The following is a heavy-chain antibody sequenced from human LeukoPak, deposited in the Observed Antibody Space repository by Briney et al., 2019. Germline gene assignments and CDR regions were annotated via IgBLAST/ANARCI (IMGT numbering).Heavy chain of an antibody. Sequence: PGGSLRLSCAASGFTFSSYEMNWVRQAPGKGLEWVSYISSSGSTIYYADSVKGRFTISRDNAKNSLYLQMNSLRAEDTAVYYCARALMVYAIPGDYWGQGTLVTVSS. V-gene: IGHV3-48*03. D-gene: IGHD2-8*01. J-gene: IGHJ4*02. CDR1: GFTFSSYE. CDR3: ARALMVYAIPGDY. CDR2: ISSSGSTI.